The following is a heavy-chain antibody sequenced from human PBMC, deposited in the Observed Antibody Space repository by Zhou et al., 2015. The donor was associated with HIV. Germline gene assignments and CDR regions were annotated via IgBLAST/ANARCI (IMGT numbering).Heavy chain of an antibody. CDR3: AKDLGGRVAGCGDYPMDV. Sequence: DVEMVESGGALVRPGGSVRLSCEASGFVFSVYWLHWVRPSPRKRELMWVARIDGDGRSAAYADFVQGRFSISRDNDKNSLYLQMNNLRPEDTALYFCAKDLGGRVAGCGDYPMDVWDQGP. D-gene: IGHD6-19*01. V-gene: IGHV3-74*01. CDR1: GFVFSVYW. J-gene: IGHJ6*02. CDR2: IDGDGRSA.